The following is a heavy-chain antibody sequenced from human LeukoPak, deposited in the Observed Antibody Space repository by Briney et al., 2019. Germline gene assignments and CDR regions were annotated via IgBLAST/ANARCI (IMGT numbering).Heavy chain of an antibody. V-gene: IGHV3-48*01. D-gene: IGHD2-2*02. CDR1: RFTFSSYS. Sequence: PGGSLRLSCAASRFTFSSYSMNWLRQAPGKGLELVSYISSSSSTIYYADSVKGRFTISRDNAKNSLYLQMNSLRAEDTAVYYGARDDCSSTSCYTIRQAFDIWGQGTMVTVSS. CDR3: ARDDCSSTSCYTIRQAFDI. J-gene: IGHJ3*02. CDR2: ISSSSSTI.